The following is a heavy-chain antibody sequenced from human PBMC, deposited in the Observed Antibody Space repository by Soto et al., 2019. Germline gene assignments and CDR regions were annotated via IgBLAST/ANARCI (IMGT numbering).Heavy chain of an antibody. CDR3: AKGHSDSFGNYDYFGMDV. CDR1: GFTFINYG. CDR2: ITGAGGST. Sequence: LLLESGGGLVQPGGSLRLSCAASGFTFINYGMSWVRQAPGKGLEWIGAITGAGGSTYNAESVKGRFTISRDNSKKTLYLQLDSRRVEDTAVYYCAKGHSDSFGNYDYFGMDVWGQGTTVTVSS. V-gene: IGHV3-23*01. D-gene: IGHD4-4*01. J-gene: IGHJ6*02.